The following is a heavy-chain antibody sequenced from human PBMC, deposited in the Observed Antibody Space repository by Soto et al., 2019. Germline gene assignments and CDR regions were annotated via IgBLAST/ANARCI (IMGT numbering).Heavy chain of an antibody. CDR3: AKGGRCSSTSCHRGVVYYYMDV. D-gene: IGHD2-2*02. CDR2: ISGSGGST. J-gene: IGHJ6*03. Sequence: GGSLRLSCAASGFTFSSYAMSWVRQAPGKGLEWVSAISGSGGSTYYADSGKGRFTISRDNSKNTLYLQMNSLRAEDTAVYYCAKGGRCSSTSCHRGVVYYYMDVWGKGTTVTVSS. CDR1: GFTFSSYA. V-gene: IGHV3-23*01.